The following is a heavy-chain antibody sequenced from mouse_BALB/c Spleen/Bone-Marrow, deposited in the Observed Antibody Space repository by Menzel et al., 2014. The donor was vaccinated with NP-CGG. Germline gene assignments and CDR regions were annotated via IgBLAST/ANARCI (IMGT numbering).Heavy chain of an antibody. CDR3: ALEDGNHFDY. D-gene: IGHD2-1*01. Sequence: EVQLQESGAELVRPGALVKLSCKASGFNIKDYYMHWVKQRPEQGLEWIGWIDPENGNTIYDPKFQGKASITADTSSNTAYLQLSSLTSEDTAVYYCALEDGNHFDYWGQGTTLTVSS. V-gene: IGHV14-1*02. CDR2: IDPENGNT. J-gene: IGHJ2*01. CDR1: GFNIKDYY.